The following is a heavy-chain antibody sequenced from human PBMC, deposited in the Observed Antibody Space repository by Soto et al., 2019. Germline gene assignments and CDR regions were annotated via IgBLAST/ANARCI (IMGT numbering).Heavy chain of an antibody. CDR2: ISGSGGST. CDR1: GFTFSSYA. J-gene: IGHJ6*03. V-gene: IGHV3-23*01. D-gene: IGHD1-7*01. Sequence: GSLRLSCAASGFTFSSYAMSWVRQAPGKGLEWVSAISGSGGSTYYADSAKGRFTISRDNSKNTLYLQMNSLRAEDTAVYYCAKSITGTGLYYYYYMDVWGKGTTVTVSS. CDR3: AKSITGTGLYYYYYMDV.